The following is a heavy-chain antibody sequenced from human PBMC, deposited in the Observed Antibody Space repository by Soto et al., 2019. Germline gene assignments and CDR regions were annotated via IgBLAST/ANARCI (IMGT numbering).Heavy chain of an antibody. CDR1: GFTFSIYA. CDR2: ISGSGENT. J-gene: IGHJ4*02. V-gene: IGHV3-23*01. Sequence: EVQLLESGGGLVQPGGSLRLSCAASGFTFSIYAMSWVRQAPGKGLEWVSAISGSGENTNYAASVKGRFTISRDNSKNTLYLQMNSLSADDTAVYFCTKETTPFWGIVTIDYWGQGTLVTVSS. D-gene: IGHD3-16*01. CDR3: TKETTPFWGIVTIDY.